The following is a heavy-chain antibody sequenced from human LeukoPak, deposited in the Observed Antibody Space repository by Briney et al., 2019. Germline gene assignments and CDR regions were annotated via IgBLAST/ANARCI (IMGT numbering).Heavy chain of an antibody. CDR2: IYHSGST. J-gene: IGHJ6*03. V-gene: IGHV4-38-2*01. CDR1: GYSISSDYY. D-gene: IGHD2/OR15-2a*01. CDR3: ARSFTFDYMDV. Sequence: SETLSLTCAVSGYSISSDYYWGWIRQPPGKGLEWIGSIYHSGSTYYNPSLKSRVTISVDTSKNQFSLKLSSVTAADTAVYYCARSFTFDYMDVWGNGTTLTVSS.